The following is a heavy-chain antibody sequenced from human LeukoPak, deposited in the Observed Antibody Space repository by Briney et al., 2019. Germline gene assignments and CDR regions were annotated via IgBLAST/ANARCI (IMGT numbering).Heavy chain of an antibody. CDR2: ISSSSSTI. Sequence: GGSLRLSCAASGFTFSSYSMNWVRQAPGKGLEWVSYISSSSSTIYYADSVKGRFTISRDNAKNSLYLQMNSLRAEDTAVYYSAGVGGIAMVKGFDYWGQGTLVTVSS. J-gene: IGHJ4*02. CDR1: GFTFSSYS. D-gene: IGHD5-18*01. CDR3: AGVGGIAMVKGFDY. V-gene: IGHV3-48*04.